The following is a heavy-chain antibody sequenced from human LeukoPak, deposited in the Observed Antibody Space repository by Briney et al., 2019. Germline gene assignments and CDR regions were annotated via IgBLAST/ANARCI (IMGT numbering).Heavy chain of an antibody. J-gene: IGHJ4*02. V-gene: IGHV3-33*06. CDR1: GFTFSHYG. CDR3: ANDAQRGFDYGNCLGH. Sequence: PGRSLRLPCAASGFTFSHYGMHWVGHAPAKGLEWVAVIWSDGSNQYYADSVKGRFTISRDNFKNTVSLQMNSLRAEDTALYYCANDAQRGFDYGNCLGHWGEGSLVTVSS. CDR2: IWSDGSNQ. D-gene: IGHD4-11*01.